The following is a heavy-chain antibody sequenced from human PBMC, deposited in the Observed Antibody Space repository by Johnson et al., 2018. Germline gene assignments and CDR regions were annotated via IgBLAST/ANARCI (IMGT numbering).Heavy chain of an antibody. Sequence: QVQLVQSGAEVKKPGASVKVSCKASGYTFTSYYMHWVRQAPGQGLEWMGIINPSGGSTSYAQKFQGRVTMTRDTSTRTVYMELSSLRSEDTAVYYCARGYSYGYYYYDYMDVWGKGTTVTVSS. J-gene: IGHJ6*03. CDR2: INPSGGST. D-gene: IGHD5-18*01. V-gene: IGHV1-46*01. CDR1: GYTFTSYY. CDR3: ARGYSYGYYYYDYMDV.